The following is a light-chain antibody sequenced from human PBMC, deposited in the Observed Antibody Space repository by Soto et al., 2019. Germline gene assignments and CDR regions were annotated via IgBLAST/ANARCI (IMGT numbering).Light chain of an antibody. J-gene: IGKJ5*01. V-gene: IGKV3-11*01. Sequence: EIVLTQSPATLSLSPVERATLSCRASQSVYSYLAWYQQKPGQSPRLLIYDASNRATGIPARFSGSGSGTDFTLTISSLEPEDFAVYYCQHRSSWPVSFGQGTRLEI. CDR2: DAS. CDR3: QHRSSWPVS. CDR1: QSVYSY.